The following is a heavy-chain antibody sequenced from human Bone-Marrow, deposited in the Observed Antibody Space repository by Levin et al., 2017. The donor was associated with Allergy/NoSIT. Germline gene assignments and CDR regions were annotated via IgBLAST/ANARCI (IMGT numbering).Heavy chain of an antibody. CDR3: ARALGYCSSTSCYKVKWFDP. Sequence: GSLRLSCAVYGGSFSGYYWSWIRQPPGKGLEWIGEINHSGSTNYNPSLKSRVTISVDTSKNQFSLKLSSVTAADTAVYYCARALGYCSSTSCYKVKWFDPWGQGTLVTVSS. J-gene: IGHJ5*02. CDR2: INHSGST. CDR1: GGSFSGYY. V-gene: IGHV4-34*01. D-gene: IGHD2-2*02.